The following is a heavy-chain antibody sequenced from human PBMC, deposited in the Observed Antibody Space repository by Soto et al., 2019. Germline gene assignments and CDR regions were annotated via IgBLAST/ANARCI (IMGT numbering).Heavy chain of an antibody. Sequence: GGSLRLSCAASGFTFSSYSMNWVRQAPGKGLEWVSYISSSSSTIYYTDSVKGRFTISRDNAKNSLYLQMKSLRDEDTAVYYCARGGLPYYYDILTGYQSSYYYYYGMDVWGQGTTVTVSS. D-gene: IGHD3-9*01. CDR3: ARGGLPYYYDILTGYQSSYYYYYGMDV. CDR2: ISSSSSTI. CDR1: GFTFSSYS. V-gene: IGHV3-48*02. J-gene: IGHJ6*02.